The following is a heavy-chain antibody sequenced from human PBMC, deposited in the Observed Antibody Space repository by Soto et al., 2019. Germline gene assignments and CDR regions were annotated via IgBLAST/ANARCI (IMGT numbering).Heavy chain of an antibody. D-gene: IGHD4-4*01. J-gene: IGHJ4*02. Sequence: ASVKVSCKASGYTFTSYYMHWVRQAPGQGLEWMGIINPSVGSASYAQKFQGRVTITTDESTSTAYMELSSLRSEDTAVYYCARDAGDMTTVTTFDYWGQGTLVTVYS. CDR1: GYTFTSYY. CDR3: ARDAGDMTTVTTFDY. CDR2: INPSVGSA. V-gene: IGHV1-46*01.